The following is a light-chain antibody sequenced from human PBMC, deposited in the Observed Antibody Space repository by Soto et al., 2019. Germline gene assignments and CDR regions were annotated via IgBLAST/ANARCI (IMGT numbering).Light chain of an antibody. V-gene: IGKV1-5*03. Sequence: DIQMTQSPSTLSASVGDRVTITCRASQSISTRLAWYQQKPGRAHNLLIYKASDLKTGVPSRFSGSGSGTEFTLSITTLQPDDFATYYCQHSGTFGQGTKVEIK. CDR2: KAS. J-gene: IGKJ1*01. CDR1: QSISTR. CDR3: QHSGT.